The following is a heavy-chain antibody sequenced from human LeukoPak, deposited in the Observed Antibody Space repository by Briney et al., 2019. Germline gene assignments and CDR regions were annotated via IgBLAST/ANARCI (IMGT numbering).Heavy chain of an antibody. CDR3: VSWAGKYYETSDYYLPPANS. Sequence: PGGSLRLSCAASGFTFNIYAMSWVRQAPGKGLEWVSSITRSGDVTFYADSVKDRFTISRDNSKNTLYLQMSRLRAEDTAVYYCVSWAGKYYETSDYYLPPANSWGQGTLVTVSS. J-gene: IGHJ4*02. D-gene: IGHD3-22*01. CDR1: GFTFNIYA. CDR2: ITRSGDVT. V-gene: IGHV3-23*01.